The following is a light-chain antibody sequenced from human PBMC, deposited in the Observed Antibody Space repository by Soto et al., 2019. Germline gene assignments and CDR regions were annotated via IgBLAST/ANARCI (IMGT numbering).Light chain of an antibody. V-gene: IGKV1-5*03. Sequence: DIQLTQSPSSLSASVGGKLTITSHASQSIRSYLNCVQKKPXKAPKLXXYWASTLESGVPSRFSGSGSGTELTLSISSLQPDDFATYYCQHFYTYSPWTFGQGTKVDIK. J-gene: IGKJ1*01. CDR2: WAS. CDR1: QSIRSY. CDR3: QHFYTYSPWT.